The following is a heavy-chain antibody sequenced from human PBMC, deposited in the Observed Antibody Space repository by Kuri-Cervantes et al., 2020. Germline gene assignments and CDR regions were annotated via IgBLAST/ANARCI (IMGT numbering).Heavy chain of an antibody. CDR3: ASYFGGNYPYFDY. D-gene: IGHD4-23*01. CDR1: GGTFSSYA. J-gene: IGHJ4*02. V-gene: IGHV1-69*06. Sequence: SAVNVSCKASGGTFSSYAISWVPQAPGQGLEWMGGIIPIFSTANYAQKFQGRVTITADKSTSTAYMELSSLGSEETAVSYCASYFGGNYPYFDYWGQGTLVTVSS. CDR2: IIPIFSTA.